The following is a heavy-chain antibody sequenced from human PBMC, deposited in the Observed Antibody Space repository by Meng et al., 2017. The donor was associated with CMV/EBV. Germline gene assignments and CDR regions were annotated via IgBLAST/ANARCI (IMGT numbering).Heavy chain of an antibody. CDR3: ARTRGGTHNWFDP. J-gene: IGHJ5*02. Sequence: GESLKISCAASGFTFSSYGMHWVRQAPGKGLEWVAFIRYDGSNKYYADSVKGRFTISRGNSKNTLYLQMNSLRAEDTAVYYCARTRGGTHNWFDPWGQGTLVTVSS. D-gene: IGHD4-23*01. V-gene: IGHV3-30*02. CDR1: GFTFSSYG. CDR2: IRYDGSNK.